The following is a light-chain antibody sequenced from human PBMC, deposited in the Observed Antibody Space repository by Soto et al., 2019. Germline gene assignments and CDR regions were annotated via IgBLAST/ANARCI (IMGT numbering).Light chain of an antibody. V-gene: IGKV3-20*01. CDR2: DAS. Sequence: EIVLTQSPGTLSLSPGERATLSCRASQSVSSNYLAWYQQKSGQAPRLLIYDASSRATGIPDRFSGSESGTEFTLTISRLESEDFAVYYCQQYGSSPLTFGGGTKVEIK. J-gene: IGKJ4*01. CDR1: QSVSSNY. CDR3: QQYGSSPLT.